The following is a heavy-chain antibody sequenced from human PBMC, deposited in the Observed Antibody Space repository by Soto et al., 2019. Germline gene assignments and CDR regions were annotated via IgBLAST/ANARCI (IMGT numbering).Heavy chain of an antibody. Sequence: VPVVESGGASVQPGGSLRLSCAASGFTFTSYWMHWVRQAPGKGLLWMSRIKGDETTSSYADSVKGRFTISRDNAKNTVYLQMNSLRAEDTAVYYCARGAFGSYYVDYWGQGTLVTVSS. CDR1: GFTFTSYW. CDR2: IKGDETTS. V-gene: IGHV3-74*01. CDR3: ARGAFGSYYVDY. D-gene: IGHD3-10*01. J-gene: IGHJ4*02.